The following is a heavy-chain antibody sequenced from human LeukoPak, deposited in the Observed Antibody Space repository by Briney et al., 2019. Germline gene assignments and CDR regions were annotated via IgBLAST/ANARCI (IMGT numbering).Heavy chain of an antibody. CDR2: VKAKIDAGTT. Sequence: GGSLRLSCAASGFTFSNAWMSWVRQAPGKGLEWVGRVKAKIDAGTTDYAAPVKGRFTISRDDSKNTLYLQLNSLKTEDTGVYYCITTTSFYGAKGFWGQGILVTVSS. CDR3: ITTTSFYGAKGF. V-gene: IGHV3-15*01. D-gene: IGHD4-17*01. CDR1: GFTFSNAW. J-gene: IGHJ4*02.